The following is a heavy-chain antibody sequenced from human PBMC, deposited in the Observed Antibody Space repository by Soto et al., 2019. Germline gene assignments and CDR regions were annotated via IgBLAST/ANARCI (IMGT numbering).Heavy chain of an antibody. Sequence: QVYLVESGGGVVQPGRSLRLSCAASGFIFSTYVIHWFRQAPGKGPEWVATMSYDGSNEYYPDSVQGQFTISRDNCENTLYLQMNSLTIVDAAMYYWAQSPSLTQRGCFDYWGQGAQVTVSS. D-gene: IGHD3-9*01. V-gene: IGHV3-30*18. CDR3: AQSPSLTQRGCFDY. J-gene: IGHJ4*02. CDR2: MSYDGSNE. CDR1: GFIFSTYV.